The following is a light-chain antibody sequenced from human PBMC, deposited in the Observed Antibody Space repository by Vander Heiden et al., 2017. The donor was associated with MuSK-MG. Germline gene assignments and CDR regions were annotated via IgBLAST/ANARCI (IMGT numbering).Light chain of an antibody. CDR3: YSTDRSGHRV. J-gene: IGLJ3*02. V-gene: IGLV3-10*01. CDR2: ANT. Sequence: SYELTQPPSVPVSPGQTATITCSGDALPRKYAYWYHLKSGNAPVLLIFANTRRPAEIPGRFSGSSGATTAPSTSAAAQVEDEGDYYCYSTDRSGHRVFGGGTKLTVL. CDR1: ALPRKY.